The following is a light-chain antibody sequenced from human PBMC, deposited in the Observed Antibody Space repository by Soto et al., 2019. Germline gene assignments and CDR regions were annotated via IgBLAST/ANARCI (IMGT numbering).Light chain of an antibody. CDR3: HQYGSSPWT. Sequence: EIVLTQSPGTLSLSPGERATLSCRASQRISSSYLAWYQQTPGQAPRLLIYDTSSRATGIPDRFSGSGFGTDFTLTISSLEPEDFEVYYCHQYGSSPWTFGQGTKVDIK. V-gene: IGKV3-20*01. J-gene: IGKJ1*01. CDR1: QRISSSY. CDR2: DTS.